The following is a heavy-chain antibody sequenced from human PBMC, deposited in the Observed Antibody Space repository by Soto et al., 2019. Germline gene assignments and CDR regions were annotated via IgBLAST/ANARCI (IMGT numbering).Heavy chain of an antibody. V-gene: IGHV4-31*03. CDR2: IYYSGST. J-gene: IGHJ3*02. CDR3: AKRFGQHMQWLGSFDI. D-gene: IGHD3-22*01. Sequence: SETLSLTCTVSGGSISSGGYYWSWIRQHPGKGLEWIGYIYYSGSTYYNPSLKSRVTISVDTSKNQFSLKLSSVTAADTAVYYCAKRFGQHMQWLGSFDIRGQGTAVT. CDR1: GGSISSGGYY.